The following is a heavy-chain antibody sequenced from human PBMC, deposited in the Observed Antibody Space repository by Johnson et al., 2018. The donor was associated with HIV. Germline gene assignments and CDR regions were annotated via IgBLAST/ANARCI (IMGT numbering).Heavy chain of an antibody. J-gene: IGHJ3*02. CDR2: LSYDGSNK. D-gene: IGHD4-23*01. CDR1: GFSFSSYA. V-gene: IGHV3-30*04. CDR3: ARVTQQVVRVGSDAFDI. Sequence: QVQLVESGGGVVQPGRSLGLSCAASGFSFSSYAMHWVRQAPGKGLEWVASLSYDGSNKYYADSVKGRFTISRDNSKNTLYLQMNSLRAEDTAVYYCARVTQQVVRVGSDAFDIWGQGTMVTVSS.